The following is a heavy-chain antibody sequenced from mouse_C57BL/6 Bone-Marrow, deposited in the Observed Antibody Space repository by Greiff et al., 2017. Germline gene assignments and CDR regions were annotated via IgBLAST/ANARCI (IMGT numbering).Heavy chain of an antibody. J-gene: IGHJ2*01. V-gene: IGHV1-81*01. D-gene: IGHD1-1*01. CDR2: IYPRSGNT. CDR1: GYTFTSYG. CDR3: AREDWLLRSYFDY. Sequence: QVQLKQSGAELARPGASVKLSCKASGYTFTSYGISWVKQRTGQGLEWIGEIYPRSGNTYYNEKFKGKATLTAGKSSSTAYMELRSLTSEDSAVYFGAREDWLLRSYFDYWGQGTTLTVSS.